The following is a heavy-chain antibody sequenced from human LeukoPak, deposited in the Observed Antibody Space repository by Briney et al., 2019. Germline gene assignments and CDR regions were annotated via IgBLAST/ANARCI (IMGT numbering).Heavy chain of an antibody. D-gene: IGHD6-19*01. V-gene: IGHV3-48*02. J-gene: IGHJ4*02. CDR3: ARSYSSGWFYFDY. CDR1: GFTFSTYS. CDR2: ISSSSSTI. Sequence: GGSLRLSCAASGFTFSTYSVNWVRQAPGKGLEWVSYISSSSSTIYYADSVKGRFTISRDNAKNSLYLQMNSLRDEDTAVYSCARSYSSGWFYFDYWGQGTLVTVSS.